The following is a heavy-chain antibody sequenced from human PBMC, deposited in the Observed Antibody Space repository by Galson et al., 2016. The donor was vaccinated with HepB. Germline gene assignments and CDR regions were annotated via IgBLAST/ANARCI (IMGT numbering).Heavy chain of an antibody. Sequence: SLRLSCAASGISVSNNDMSWVRQDPGKGLEWVSIIYSGGSTYYADSVKGRFSISRDNSKNTLYLQMDSLRVEDTAVYYCTRDGWTSNWFGYWGQGTLVTVSS. V-gene: IGHV3-53*05. D-gene: IGHD6-19*01. CDR1: GISVSNND. CDR3: TRDGWTSNWFGY. CDR2: IYSGGST. J-gene: IGHJ5*01.